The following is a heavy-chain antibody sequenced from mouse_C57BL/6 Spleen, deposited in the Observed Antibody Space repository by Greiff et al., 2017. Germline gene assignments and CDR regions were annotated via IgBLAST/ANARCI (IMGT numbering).Heavy chain of an antibody. CDR1: GYAFSSSW. V-gene: IGHV1-82*01. D-gene: IGHD1-1*01. J-gene: IGHJ4*01. CDR2: IYPGDGDT. Sequence: VMLVESGPELVKPGASVKISCKASGYAFSSSWMNWVKQRPGKGLEWIGRIYPGDGDTNYNGKFKGKATLTADKSSSTAYMQLSSLTSEDSAVYFCARRGYGRSFMDCWGQGTSVTVSS. CDR3: ARRGYGRSFMDC.